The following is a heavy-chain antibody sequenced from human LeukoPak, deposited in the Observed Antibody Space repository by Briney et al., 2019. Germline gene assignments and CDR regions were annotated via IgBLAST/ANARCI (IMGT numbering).Heavy chain of an antibody. CDR1: GGSISSYY. J-gene: IGHJ4*02. CDR3: ASLYDSSGYYLGY. D-gene: IGHD3-22*01. V-gene: IGHV4-59*08. Sequence: PSETLSLTCTVSGGSISSYYWSWIRQPPGKGLEWIGYIYYSGSTNYNPSLKSRVTISVDTSKNQFSLKLSSVTAADTAVYYCASLYDSSGYYLGYWGQGTLVTVSS. CDR2: IYYSGST.